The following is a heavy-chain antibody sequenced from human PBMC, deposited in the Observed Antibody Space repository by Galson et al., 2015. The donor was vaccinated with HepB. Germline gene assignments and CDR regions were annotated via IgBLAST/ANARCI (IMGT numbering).Heavy chain of an antibody. CDR3: AREAHIAVAAFDS. J-gene: IGHJ4*02. CDR1: GVSVSSGA. D-gene: IGHD2-21*01. Sequence: LSLTCAVSGVSVSSGAWWTWVRQAPGKGLEWVALIWADGTVQHYADSVRGRFSISRDNSKNTLFLQMDSLRVEDTAVYYCAREAHIAVAAFDSWGQGTLVTVSS. CDR2: IWADGTVQ. V-gene: IGHV3-33*08.